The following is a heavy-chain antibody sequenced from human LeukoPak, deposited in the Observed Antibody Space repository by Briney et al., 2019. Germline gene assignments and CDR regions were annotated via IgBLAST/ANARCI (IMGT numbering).Heavy chain of an antibody. V-gene: IGHV4-30-4*01. CDR3: ARPYYYDSRIDP. D-gene: IGHD3-22*01. CDR1: GGSISSGDYY. J-gene: IGHJ5*02. CDR2: MYYSGST. Sequence: SQTLSLTCTVSGGSISSGDYYWSWIRQPPGKGLEWIAYMYYSGSTYCNPSLKSRVTMSADTSKNQLSLKLSSVTAADTAVYYCARPYYYDSRIDPWGQGILVTVSS.